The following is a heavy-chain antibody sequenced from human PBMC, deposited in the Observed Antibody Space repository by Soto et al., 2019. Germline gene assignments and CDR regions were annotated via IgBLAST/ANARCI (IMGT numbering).Heavy chain of an antibody. CDR2: IYYSGST. CDR3: GEGGGSMAANGNQY. V-gene: IGHV4-31*03. D-gene: IGHD2-15*01. Sequence: QVQLQESGPGLVKPSQTLSLTCTVSGGSISSGGYSWSWIRQHPGKGLEWIGYIYYSGSTHYNPSPNARVTKTVKTSKDQFFPKLGSVAAADTAGEYRGEGGGSMAANGNQYWGQGTLVTVSS. J-gene: IGHJ4*02. CDR1: GGSISSGGYS.